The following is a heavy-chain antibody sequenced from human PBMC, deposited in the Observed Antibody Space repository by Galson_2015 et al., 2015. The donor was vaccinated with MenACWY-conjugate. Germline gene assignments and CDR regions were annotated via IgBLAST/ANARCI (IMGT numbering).Heavy chain of an antibody. CDR3: PSVRTWIHQYFYYSDV. J-gene: IGHJ6*03. CDR1: GFTFTGND. CDR2: ISKSESNNPI. V-gene: IGHV3-48*03. Sequence: SLRLSCAASGFTFTGNDFNWVRQAPGKGLEWLSYISKSESNNPIYYADNVKGRITTSRDNIKKSLYMEMNRLRDVETGVYYWPSVRTWIHQYFYYSDVWGKGTTVAVSS. D-gene: IGHD5-18*01.